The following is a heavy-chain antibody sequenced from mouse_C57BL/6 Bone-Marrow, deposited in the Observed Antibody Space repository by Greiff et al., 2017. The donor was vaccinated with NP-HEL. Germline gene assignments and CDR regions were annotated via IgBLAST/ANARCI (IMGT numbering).Heavy chain of an antibody. J-gene: IGHJ3*01. CDR2: IYPGDGDT. CDR3: APYYGSPFAY. D-gene: IGHD1-1*01. V-gene: IGHV1-82*01. CDR1: GYAFSSSW. Sequence: VQLQQSGPELVKPGASVKISCKASGYAFSSSWMNWVKQRPGKGLEWIGRIYPGDGDTNYNGKFKGKATLTADKSSSTAYMQLSSLTSEDSAVYFCAPYYGSPFAYWGQGTLVTVSA.